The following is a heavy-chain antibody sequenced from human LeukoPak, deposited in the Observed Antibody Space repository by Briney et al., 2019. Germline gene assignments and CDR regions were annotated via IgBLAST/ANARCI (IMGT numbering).Heavy chain of an antibody. CDR2: ISGSGGST. D-gene: IGHD2-2*01. V-gene: IGHV3-23*01. CDR3: AKDLAPTGYCSSTSCYDVLDY. J-gene: IGHJ4*02. Sequence: PGGSLRLSCAASGFTFSSYSMNWVRQAPGKGLEWVSTISGSGGSTYYADSVKGRFTISRDNSKDTLYLQMNSLTAEDTAVYYCAKDLAPTGYCSSTSCYDVLDYWGQGTLVTVSS. CDR1: GFTFSSYS.